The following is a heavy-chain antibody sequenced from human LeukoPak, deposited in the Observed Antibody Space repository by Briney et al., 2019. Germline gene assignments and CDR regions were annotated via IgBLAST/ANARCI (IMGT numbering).Heavy chain of an antibody. CDR1: GYTFTSYD. CDR2: MNANSGNT. CDR3: ARGHYDFWSGYPIPQYYYYGMDV. D-gene: IGHD3-3*01. Sequence: GASVKVSCKASGYTFTSYDSNWVRQAIGQGLEWMGWMNANSGNTGYAQKFQGRVTMTRNTSISTAYMELSSLRSEDTAVYYCARGHYDFWSGYPIPQYYYYGMDVWGQGTTVTVSS. J-gene: IGHJ6*02. V-gene: IGHV1-8*01.